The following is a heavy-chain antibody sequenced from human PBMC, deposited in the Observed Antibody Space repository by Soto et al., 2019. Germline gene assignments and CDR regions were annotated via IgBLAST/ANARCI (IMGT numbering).Heavy chain of an antibody. Sequence: ASVKVSCKASGYTFTSYYMHWVRQAPGQGLEWMGIIIPIGGSTNYAQKFQGRVTMTTDESTSTAYMELNSLRSEDTAVYYCARHAVDAADRDPWLQG. J-gene: IGHJ5*02. D-gene: IGHD6-19*01. V-gene: IGHV1-46*01. CDR1: GYTFTSYY. CDR2: IIPIGGST. CDR3: ARHAVDAADRDP.